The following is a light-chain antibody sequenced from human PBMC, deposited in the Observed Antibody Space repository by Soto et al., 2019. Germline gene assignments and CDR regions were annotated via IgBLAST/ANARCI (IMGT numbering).Light chain of an antibody. CDR1: QSINNK. V-gene: IGKV3-15*01. J-gene: IGKJ5*01. Sequence: EIVLTQSPGTLSLSPGERATLSCRASQSINNKLVWYQQKPGQAPRLLIYGASTRATGIPARFSGSGSGTEFTLTISSLQSEDFAVYYCQQYNSWSPITFGQGTRLEIK. CDR3: QQYNSWSPIT. CDR2: GAS.